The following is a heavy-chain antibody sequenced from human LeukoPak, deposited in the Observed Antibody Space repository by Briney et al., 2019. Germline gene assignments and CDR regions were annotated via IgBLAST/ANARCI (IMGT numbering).Heavy chain of an antibody. CDR2: ISGSGGST. J-gene: IGHJ6*02. D-gene: IGHD3-10*01. CDR1: GFTFSSYA. V-gene: IGHV3-23*01. Sequence: GGSLRLSCAASGFTFSSYAMSWVRQAPGKGLEWVSAISGSGGSTYYADSVKGRFTLSRDNSKNTLYLQMNSRRAEDTAVYYCAKAKGGFGELLSPGYYYYGMDVWGQGTTVTVSS. CDR3: AKAKGGFGELLSPGYYYYGMDV.